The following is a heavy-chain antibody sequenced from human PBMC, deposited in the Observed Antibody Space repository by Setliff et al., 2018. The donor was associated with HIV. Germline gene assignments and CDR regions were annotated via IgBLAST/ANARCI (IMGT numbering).Heavy chain of an antibody. Sequence: ASVKVSCKASGYAFTSYGISWVRQAPGQGLEWMGWISAYNGNTNYAQKLQGRVTMTTDTSTSTAYMELRSLRSDDTAVYYCAREGLIWFGELSLDDAFDIWGQGTMVTVSS. CDR3: AREGLIWFGELSLDDAFDI. CDR1: GYAFTSYG. V-gene: IGHV1-18*01. D-gene: IGHD3-10*01. J-gene: IGHJ3*02. CDR2: ISAYNGNT.